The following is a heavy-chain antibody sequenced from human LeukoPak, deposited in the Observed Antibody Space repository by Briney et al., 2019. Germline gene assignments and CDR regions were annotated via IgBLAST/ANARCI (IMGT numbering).Heavy chain of an antibody. V-gene: IGHV4-61*05. Sequence: PSQTLSLTCTVSGGSISSSSYYWGWIRQPPGKGLEWIGYIYYSGSTNYNPSLKSRVTISVDTSKNQFSLKLSSVTAADTAVYYCARQRIHWFDPWGQGTLVTVSS. CDR1: GGSISSSSYY. J-gene: IGHJ5*02. D-gene: IGHD1-1*01. CDR3: ARQRIHWFDP. CDR2: IYYSGST.